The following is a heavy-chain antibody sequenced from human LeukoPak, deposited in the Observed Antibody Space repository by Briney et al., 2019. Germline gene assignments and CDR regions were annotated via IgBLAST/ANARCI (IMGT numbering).Heavy chain of an antibody. J-gene: IGHJ3*01. V-gene: IGHV5-51*01. D-gene: IGHD3-22*01. CDR3: GRHGGYSFTSSGYPHGFDV. CDR1: GYSFSNYW. CDR2: VYPGDSDT. Sequence: GESLKISCKGSGYSFSNYWIGWVRQMPGKGLEWMGVVYPGDSDTRYSPSFQGQVSISADKSISIAYLQWTSLKASDTAIYYCGRHGGYSFTSSGYPHGFDVWGQGTKVTVSS.